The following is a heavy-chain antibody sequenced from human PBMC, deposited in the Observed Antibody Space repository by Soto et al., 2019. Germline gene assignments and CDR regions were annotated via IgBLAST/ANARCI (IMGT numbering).Heavy chain of an antibody. V-gene: IGHV3-23*01. CDR2: ISGSVGST. Sequence: EVQLLESGGGLVRPGGSLRLSCAASGFTFTSYAMTWVRQAPGKGLEWVSSISGSVGSTYYADFVKGRFTISRDNSKNTLNLQMNSLRADDMAVYYCAKLCGADCYSVDYWGQGTLVTVST. CDR3: AKLCGADCYSVDY. D-gene: IGHD2-21*02. J-gene: IGHJ4*02. CDR1: GFTFTSYA.